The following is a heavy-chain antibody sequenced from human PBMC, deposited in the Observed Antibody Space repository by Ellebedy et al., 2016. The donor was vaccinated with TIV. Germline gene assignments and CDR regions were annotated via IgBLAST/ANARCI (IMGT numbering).Heavy chain of an antibody. CDR2: IIPIFGTA. V-gene: IGHV1-69*06. D-gene: IGHD2-15*01. J-gene: IGHJ4*02. Sequence: SVKVSXKASGGTFSSYAISWVRQAPGQGLEWMGGIIPIFGTANYAQKFQGRVTITADKSTSTAYMELSSLRSEDTAVYYCARGPLGWYYFDYWGQGTLVTVSS. CDR1: GGTFSSYA. CDR3: ARGPLGWYYFDY.